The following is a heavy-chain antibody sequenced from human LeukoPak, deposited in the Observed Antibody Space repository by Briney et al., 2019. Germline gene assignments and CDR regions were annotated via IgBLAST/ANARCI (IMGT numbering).Heavy chain of an antibody. V-gene: IGHV1-46*01. CDR1: GYTFTSYY. CDR2: INPSGGST. J-gene: IGHJ4*02. Sequence: ASVKVSCKASGYTFTSYYMHWVRQAPGQGLEWMGIINPSGGSTSYAQKFQGRVTMTRDTSTRTVYMEQSSLRSEDTAVYYCARDHYYYGSGSYYNPLGYWGQGTLVTVSS. D-gene: IGHD3-10*01. CDR3: ARDHYYYGSGSYYNPLGY.